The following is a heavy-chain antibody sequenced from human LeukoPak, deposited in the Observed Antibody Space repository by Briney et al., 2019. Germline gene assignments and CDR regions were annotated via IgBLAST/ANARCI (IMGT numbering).Heavy chain of an antibody. V-gene: IGHV3-7*01. D-gene: IGHD5-12*01. CDR2: IKYDGSEK. J-gene: IGHJ4*02. CDR3: ARDSGLSGYDLLDY. Sequence: GGSLRLSCVDSGFTFSTYWMIWVRQAPGKGLEWVANIKYDGSEKYYVDSVKGRFTISRDNAKNSLYLQMNSLRAEDTAGYYCARDSGLSGYDLLDYWGQGTLVTVSS. CDR1: GFTFSTYW.